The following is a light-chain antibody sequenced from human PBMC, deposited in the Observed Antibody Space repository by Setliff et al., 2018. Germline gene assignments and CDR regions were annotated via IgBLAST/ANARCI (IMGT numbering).Light chain of an antibody. Sequence: QSALTQPPYASGSPGQSVTISCTGTNSDVGGYDYVSWYQQHPGKAPKLMIHEVNKRPSGVPDRFSGSKSGNTASLTISGLQAEDEADYYCSAYAGSNNWGVFGTGTKVTVL. J-gene: IGLJ1*01. CDR3: SAYAGSNNWGV. CDR2: EVN. CDR1: NSDVGGYDY. V-gene: IGLV2-8*01.